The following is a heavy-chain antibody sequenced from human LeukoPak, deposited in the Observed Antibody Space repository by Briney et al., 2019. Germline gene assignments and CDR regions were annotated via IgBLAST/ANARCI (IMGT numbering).Heavy chain of an antibody. CDR3: ARDGYSFSFDY. D-gene: IGHD5-12*01. Sequence: ASVKVSCKASGGTFSSYAISWVRQAPGQGLEWMGGIIPIFGTANYAQKFQGRVTITADESTSTAYMELGSLRSEDTAVYYCARDGYSFSFDYWGQGTLVTVSS. CDR2: IIPIFGTA. V-gene: IGHV1-69*13. CDR1: GGTFSSYA. J-gene: IGHJ4*02.